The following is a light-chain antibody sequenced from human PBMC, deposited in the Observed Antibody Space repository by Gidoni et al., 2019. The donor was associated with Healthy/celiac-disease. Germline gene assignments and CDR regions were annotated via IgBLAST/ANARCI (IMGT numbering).Light chain of an antibody. CDR3: KQSYSTPLT. CDR2: AAS. Sequence: DIHMPQSPSSLSASVGDRVTITRRASQTISSYVHWYQQKPGKAPKLLIYAASSLQRRVPSRWSGSGSGTDFTRTSSSVQPEDFATYYCKQSYSTPLTFGGGTKVEIK. CDR1: QTISSY. V-gene: IGKV1-39*01. J-gene: IGKJ4*02.